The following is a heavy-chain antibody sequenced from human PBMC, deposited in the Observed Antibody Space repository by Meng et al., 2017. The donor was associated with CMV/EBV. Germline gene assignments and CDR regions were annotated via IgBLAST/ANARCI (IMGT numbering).Heavy chain of an antibody. CDR3: ARGATYYYDSSGYYYGGNWFDP. D-gene: IGHD3-22*01. J-gene: IGHJ5*02. Sequence: YDINWVPQATGRGLEWMGWMNPNSGNTGYAQKFQGRVTMTRNTSISTAYMELSSLRSEDTAVYYCARGATYYYDSSGYYYGGNWFDPRGQGTLVTVSS. CDR2: MNPNSGNT. V-gene: IGHV1-8*01. CDR1: YD.